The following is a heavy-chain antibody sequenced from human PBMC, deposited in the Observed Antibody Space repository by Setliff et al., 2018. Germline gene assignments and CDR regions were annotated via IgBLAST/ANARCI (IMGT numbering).Heavy chain of an antibody. Sequence: SETLSLTCNVSGDSMNDNHWTWIRQPPGKGLEWIGYIYTSGGTNYNPSLKSRVTISVDMSKSQFSLKLSSVIAADTAVYYCARGVSSVSWTPRYWGRGILVTVSS. D-gene: IGHD6-19*01. CDR3: ARGVSSVSWTPRY. CDR1: GDSMNDNH. V-gene: IGHV4-4*08. CDR2: IYTSGGT. J-gene: IGHJ4*02.